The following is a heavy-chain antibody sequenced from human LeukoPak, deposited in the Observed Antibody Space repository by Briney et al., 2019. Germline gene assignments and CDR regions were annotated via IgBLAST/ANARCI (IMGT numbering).Heavy chain of an antibody. CDR3: VKDPGRGGAFDI. V-gene: IGHV3-30*02. CDR2: IRYDGSNK. CDR1: GFTFSNYG. J-gene: IGHJ3*02. Sequence: PGGSLRLSCAASGFTFSNYGMHWVRQAPGKGLEWVAFIRYDGSNKFYADSVKGRFTISRDSSKNTLYLQMNSLRAEDTAVYYCVKDPGRGGAFDIWGQGTMVTVSS. D-gene: IGHD1-1*01.